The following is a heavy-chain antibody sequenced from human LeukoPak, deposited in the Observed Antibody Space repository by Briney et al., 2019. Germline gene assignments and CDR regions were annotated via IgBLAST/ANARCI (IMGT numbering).Heavy chain of an antibody. Sequence: KPSETLSLTCAVYGGSFSGYYWSWIRQPPGKGLEWIGEINHSGSTNYNPSLKSRVTISVDTSKSQFSLKLSSVTAADTAVYYCARGGRRITMIVVAKGYFDYWGQGTLVTVSS. CDR2: INHSGST. CDR1: GGSFSGYY. V-gene: IGHV4-34*01. J-gene: IGHJ4*02. D-gene: IGHD3-22*01. CDR3: ARGGRRITMIVVAKGYFDY.